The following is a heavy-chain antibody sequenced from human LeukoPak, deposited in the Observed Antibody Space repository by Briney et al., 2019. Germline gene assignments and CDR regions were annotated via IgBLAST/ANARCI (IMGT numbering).Heavy chain of an antibody. CDR2: IKQDASQE. V-gene: IGHV3-7*01. CDR1: GFTFSSYW. J-gene: IGHJ4*02. Sequence: GGSLRLSCAATGFTFSSYWMSWVRQAPGKGPEWVAHIKQDASQEYHVDSVKGRFTISRDNAKNSLYLQMNSLRAEDTAVYYCARGVVYPAWSGPHWSDYWGQGALVTVSS. CDR3: ARGVVYPAWSGPHWSDY. D-gene: IGHD3-3*01.